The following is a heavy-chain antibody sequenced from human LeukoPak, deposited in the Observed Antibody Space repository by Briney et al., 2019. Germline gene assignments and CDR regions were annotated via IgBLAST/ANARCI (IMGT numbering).Heavy chain of an antibody. CDR2: IYYSGST. J-gene: IGHJ4*02. V-gene: IGHV4-39*01. CDR1: DGSISSSSFD. Sequence: ASETLSLTCTVSDGSISSSSFDWGWIRQPPGKGLEWIGSIYYSGSTYYNPSLKSRVTISVDTSKNQFSLKLSSVTAADTAVFYCARRWFGEYTFNYWGQGTLVTVSS. CDR3: ARRWFGEYTFNY. D-gene: IGHD3-10*01.